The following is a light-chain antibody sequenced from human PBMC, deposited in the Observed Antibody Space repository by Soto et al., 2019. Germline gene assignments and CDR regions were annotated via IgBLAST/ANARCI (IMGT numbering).Light chain of an antibody. CDR2: ATS. J-gene: IGKJ4*01. CDR3: QQYNSYPLT. CDR1: QTISRF. Sequence: DIQMTQSPSSLSASVGDRVTITCRASQTISRFLNWYQQEPGKAPKLLISATSRLESGVPSRFSGSGSGTEFALTISSLQRDDFATYFCQQYNSYPLTFGGGTKVDIK. V-gene: IGKV1-5*01.